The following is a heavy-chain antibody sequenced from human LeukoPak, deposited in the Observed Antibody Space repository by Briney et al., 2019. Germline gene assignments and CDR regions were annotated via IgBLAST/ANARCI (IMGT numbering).Heavy chain of an antibody. CDR1: GDSISSGPYY. Sequence: SETLSLTCTVSGDSISSGPYYWGWIRQPPGKGLEWIGTIYYSMSTYYNPSLKSRVTISVDTSKNQFSLKLRSVTAADTAVFYCARDWSLDYWGQGTLVTVSS. J-gene: IGHJ4*02. CDR2: IYYSMST. CDR3: ARDWSLDY. V-gene: IGHV4-39*02.